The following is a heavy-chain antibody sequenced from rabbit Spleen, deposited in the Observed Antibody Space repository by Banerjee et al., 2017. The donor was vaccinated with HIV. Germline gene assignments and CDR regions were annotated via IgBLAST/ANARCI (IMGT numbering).Heavy chain of an antibody. CDR2: INSKSGEN. J-gene: IGHJ4*01. D-gene: IGHD1-1*01. Sequence: QSLEESGGGLVKPGASLTLTCKASGFSFNSGYDMCWVRQAPGKGLEWIACINSKSGENVYANWAKGRFTVSKTSSTTVTLQMTSLTGADTATYFCARDLTNVIGWNFGLWGPGTLVTVS. V-gene: IGHV1S40*01. CDR1: GFSFNSGYD. CDR3: ARDLTNVIGWNFGL.